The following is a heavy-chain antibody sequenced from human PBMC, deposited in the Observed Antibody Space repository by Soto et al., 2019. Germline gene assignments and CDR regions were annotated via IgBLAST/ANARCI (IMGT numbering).Heavy chain of an antibody. CDR1: GGSISSYY. D-gene: IGHD2-15*01. Sequence: SETLSLTCTVSGGSISSYYWSWIRQPPGKGLEWIGYIYYSGSTNYNPALKSRGPISVDTYKKQFSLKLSSVTAADTSVYYCASQYCSGGSCYPENWGQGTLVTVSS. CDR2: IYYSGST. CDR3: ASQYCSGGSCYPEN. V-gene: IGHV4-59*01. J-gene: IGHJ1*01.